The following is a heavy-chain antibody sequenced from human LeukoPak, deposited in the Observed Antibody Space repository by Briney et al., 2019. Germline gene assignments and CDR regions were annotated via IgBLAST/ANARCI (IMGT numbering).Heavy chain of an antibody. V-gene: IGHV3-7*04. J-gene: IGHJ6*03. D-gene: IGHD4-17*01. CDR2: IKKDGREK. Sequence: GGSLTLSCAASGFTFSSYWMSWVRRTPGRGMEWVANIKKDGREKYYVDSVKGRFTISRDSAKNSLYLQMNSLRAEDTAVYYCARGSRSTVTTGNYYYYYYMDVWGKGTTVTVSS. CDR3: ARGSRSTVTTGNYYYYYYMDV. CDR1: GFTFSSYW.